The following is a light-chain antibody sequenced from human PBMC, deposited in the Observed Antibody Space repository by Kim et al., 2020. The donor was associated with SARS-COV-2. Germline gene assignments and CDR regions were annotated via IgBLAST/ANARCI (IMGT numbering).Light chain of an antibody. CDR2: QDS. V-gene: IGLV3-1*01. CDR3: QAWDSTWV. CDR1: KLGDKY. J-gene: IGLJ3*02. Sequence: SVSPGQTASITCPGDKLGDKYACWYQQKPGQSPVLVIYQDSKRPSGIPERFSGSNSGNTATLTISGTQAMDEADYYCQAWDSTWVFGGGTQLTVL.